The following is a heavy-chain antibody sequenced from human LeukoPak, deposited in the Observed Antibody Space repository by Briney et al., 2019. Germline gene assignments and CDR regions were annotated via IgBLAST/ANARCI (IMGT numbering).Heavy chain of an antibody. CDR1: GYSFTSYW. Sequence: GESLKISCKGSGYSFTSYWIGWVRQMPGKGLEWVGIIYPGDSDTRYNPSFQGQVTISADKSISTAYLQWSSLKASDTAMYYCARQDTAMVISSDYWGQGTLVTVSS. V-gene: IGHV5-51*01. CDR3: ARQDTAMVISSDY. J-gene: IGHJ4*02. CDR2: IYPGDSDT. D-gene: IGHD5-18*01.